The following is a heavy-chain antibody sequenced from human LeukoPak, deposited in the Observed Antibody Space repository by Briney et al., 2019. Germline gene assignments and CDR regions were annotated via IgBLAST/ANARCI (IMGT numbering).Heavy chain of an antibody. CDR1: GFTFSDYY. CDR2: IKQDGSEK. J-gene: IGHJ4*02. Sequence: GGSLRLSCAASGFTFSDYYMSWIRQAPGRGLEWVANIKQDGSEKYYVDSVKGRFTISRDNAKNSLYLQMNSLRAEDTAVYYCARGSEDYDSSGYYYDLGDYWGQGALVTVSS. V-gene: IGHV3-7*01. D-gene: IGHD3-22*01. CDR3: ARGSEDYDSSGYYYDLGDY.